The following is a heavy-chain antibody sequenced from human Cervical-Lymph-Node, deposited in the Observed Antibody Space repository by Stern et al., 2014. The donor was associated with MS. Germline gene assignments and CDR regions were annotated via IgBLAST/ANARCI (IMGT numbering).Heavy chain of an antibody. Sequence: EVQLVESGGGLVKPGGSLRLSCAASGFSFRSYSMNWVRQAPGTGLEWVSSISSRSSHIYNADSVKGRFTISRDNAKNSLYLQMNSLRAEDTAVYYCARDLEYSSGYFDYWGQGTLVTVSS. CDR1: GFSFRSYS. V-gene: IGHV3-21*01. J-gene: IGHJ4*02. CDR2: ISSRSSHI. CDR3: ARDLEYSSGYFDY. D-gene: IGHD6-19*01.